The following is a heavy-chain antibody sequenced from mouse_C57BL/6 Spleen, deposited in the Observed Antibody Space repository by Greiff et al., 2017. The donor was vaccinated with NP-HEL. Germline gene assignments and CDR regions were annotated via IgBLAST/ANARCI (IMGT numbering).Heavy chain of an antibody. J-gene: IGHJ4*01. Sequence: QVQLQQSGPELVKPGASVKISCKASGYAFSSSWMNWVKQRPGKGLEWIGRIYPGDGDTNYNGKFKGKATLTADKSSSTAYMQLSSLTSEDSAVYFYARSGQLRLQGYAMDYWGQGTSVTVSS. CDR2: IYPGDGDT. V-gene: IGHV1-82*01. CDR1: GYAFSSSW. D-gene: IGHD3-2*02. CDR3: ARSGQLRLQGYAMDY.